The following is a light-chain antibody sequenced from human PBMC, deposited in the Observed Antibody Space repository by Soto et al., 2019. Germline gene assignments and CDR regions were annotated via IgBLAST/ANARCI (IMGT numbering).Light chain of an antibody. J-gene: IGKJ1*01. V-gene: IGKV3-20*01. CDR2: GAY. Sequence: IVVTQSPGTLPFSTGETATLSCMASLSFISRYLAWSQLKPGQAPRLLIYGAYSRATGIPDRFSGSGSGPDFTLPISRRELEDFAVDYRQHYCSSPHTFGQGTKVEIK. CDR1: LSFISRY. CDR3: QHYCSSPHT.